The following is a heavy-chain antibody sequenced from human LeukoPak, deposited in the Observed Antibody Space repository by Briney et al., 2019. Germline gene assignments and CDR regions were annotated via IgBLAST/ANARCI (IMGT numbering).Heavy chain of an antibody. CDR2: ISSSSSAI. J-gene: IGHJ5*02. CDR1: GFTFSSYS. CDR3: ARGGYDFWSVMASNWFDP. Sequence: PGGSLRLSCAASGFTFSSYSMNWVRQAPGKGLEWLSYISSSSSAIYYADSVKGRFTISRDNAKSSLYLQMNSLRAEDTAVYYCARGGYDFWSVMASNWFDPWGQGTLVTVSS. V-gene: IGHV3-48*01. D-gene: IGHD3-3*01.